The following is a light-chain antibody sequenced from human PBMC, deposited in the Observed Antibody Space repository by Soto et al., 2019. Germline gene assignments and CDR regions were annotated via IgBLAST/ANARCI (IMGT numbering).Light chain of an antibody. CDR1: SSDVGGYNS. CDR3: SSYAGSSTYV. J-gene: IGLJ1*01. V-gene: IGLV2-8*01. Sequence: QSVLTQPPSASGSPGQSVTISCTGTSSDVGGYNSVAWFQQHPGKAPTLMIYEVTKRPSGVPDRFSGSKSGNTASLTVSGLQAEDEADYYCSSYAGSSTYVFGTGTKVTVL. CDR2: EVT.